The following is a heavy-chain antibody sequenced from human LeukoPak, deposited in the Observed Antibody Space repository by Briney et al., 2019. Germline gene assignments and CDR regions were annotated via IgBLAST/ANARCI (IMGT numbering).Heavy chain of an antibody. J-gene: IGHJ5*02. D-gene: IGHD2-15*01. Sequence: PSQTLSLTCTVSGGSISSGGYYWSWIRQPPGKGLEWIGSIYYSGSTYYNPSLKSRVTISVDTSKNQFSLKLSSVTAADTAVYYCARELRGCSGGSCYSFRWFDPWGQGTLVTVSS. CDR3: ARELRGCSGGSCYSFRWFDP. CDR2: IYYSGST. CDR1: GGSISSGGYY. V-gene: IGHV4-30-2*03.